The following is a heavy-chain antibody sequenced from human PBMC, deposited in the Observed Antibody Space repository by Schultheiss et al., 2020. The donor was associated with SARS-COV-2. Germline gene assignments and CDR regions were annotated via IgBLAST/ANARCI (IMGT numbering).Heavy chain of an antibody. V-gene: IGHV1-58*02. D-gene: IGHD4-17*01. CDR3: AKDLVSTVTTYDDAFDI. Sequence: SVKVSCKASGFSFTNSAIQWLRQARGQRPEWIGWIVVGSGNTNYAQKFQERVTIIRDMSTSTAYMELSSLRSEDTAVYYCAKDLVSTVTTYDDAFDIWGQGTMVTVSS. CDR1: GFSFTNSA. J-gene: IGHJ3*02. CDR2: IVVGSGNT.